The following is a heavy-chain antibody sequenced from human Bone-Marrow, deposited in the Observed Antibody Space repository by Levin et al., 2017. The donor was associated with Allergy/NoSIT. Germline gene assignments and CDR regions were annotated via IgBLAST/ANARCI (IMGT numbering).Heavy chain of an antibody. Sequence: GGSLRLSCAASGFIFGGCWMSWVRQAPGKVLEWVATINLDATEKYYADSLKGRFTISRDNAKNSLYLQMNSLRVDDTAVYYCARGISEAPGIDVWGQGTTVTVSS. CDR3: ARGISEAPGIDV. CDR1: GFIFGGCW. J-gene: IGHJ6*02. V-gene: IGHV3-7*04. CDR2: INLDATEK. D-gene: IGHD2/OR15-2a*01.